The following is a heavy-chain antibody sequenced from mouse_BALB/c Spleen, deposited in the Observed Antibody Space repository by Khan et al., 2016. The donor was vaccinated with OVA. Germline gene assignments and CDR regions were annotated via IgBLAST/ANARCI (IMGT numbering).Heavy chain of an antibody. CDR3: ARDDSRYSYAMDY. J-gene: IGHJ4*01. Sequence: EVQLQESGPGLVKPSQSLSLTCTVTGYSITSDYAWNWIRQFPGNTLEWMGYISYSGSTNYNPSLKSRISITRDTSKNQFILPLHSVTTEDTATYYCARDDSRYSYAMDYWGKGTSVNVSS. CDR1: GYSITSDYA. CDR2: ISYSGST. V-gene: IGHV3-2*02. D-gene: IGHD2-4*01.